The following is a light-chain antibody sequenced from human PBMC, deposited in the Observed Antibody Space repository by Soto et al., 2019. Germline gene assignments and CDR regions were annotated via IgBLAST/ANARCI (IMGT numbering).Light chain of an antibody. J-gene: IGKJ1*01. CDR2: KAS. CDR3: QQYNTPGT. V-gene: IGKV1-5*03. CDR1: QSISSW. Sequence: DIQMTQSPSTLSASVGDRVTITCRASQSISSWLVWYQQKPGKAPKLLIYKASSLESGVPSRFSGSGSGTEFTLTISSLQPDDFATYYCQQYNTPGTFGQGTKVEIK.